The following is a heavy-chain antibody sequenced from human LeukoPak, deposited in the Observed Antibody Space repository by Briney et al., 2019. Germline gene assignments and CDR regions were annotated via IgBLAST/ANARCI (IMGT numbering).Heavy chain of an antibody. V-gene: IGHV1-2*02. J-gene: IGHJ5*02. D-gene: IGHD6-13*01. Sequence: ASVKVSCKASGYTFTGYYMHWVRQAPGQGLEWMGWINPNSGGTNYAQKFQGRVTMTRDTSISTAYMELRSLRSDDTAVYYCARVIGSSSWSLGGLWFDPWGQGTLVTVSS. CDR1: GYTFTGYY. CDR3: ARVIGSSSWSLGGLWFDP. CDR2: INPNSGGT.